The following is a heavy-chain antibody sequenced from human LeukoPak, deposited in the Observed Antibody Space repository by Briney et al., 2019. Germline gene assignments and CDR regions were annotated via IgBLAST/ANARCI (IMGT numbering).Heavy chain of an antibody. CDR3: ARQGSYGHLDY. J-gene: IGHJ4*02. V-gene: IGHV4-39*01. Sequence: SETLSLTCTVSGGSISGSSYYWGWIRQPPGKGLEWIGSIYYSGSTYYNPSLKSRVTISVDTSKNQFSLKLSSVTAADTAVYYCARQGSYGHLDYWGQGTLVTVSS. D-gene: IGHD4-17*01. CDR2: IYYSGST. CDR1: GGSISGSSYY.